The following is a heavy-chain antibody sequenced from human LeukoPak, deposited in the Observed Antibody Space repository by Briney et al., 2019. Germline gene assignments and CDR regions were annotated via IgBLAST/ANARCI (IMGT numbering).Heavy chain of an antibody. CDR1: GGSISSYY. V-gene: IGHV4-59*01. J-gene: IGHJ2*01. CDR2: ISYSGGT. D-gene: IGHD3-22*01. Sequence: PSETLSLTCSASGGSISSYYWSWIRQPPGKGLEWMGYISYSGGTNYNPSLKSRVTISIDTSKNQFSLKLNSVTAADTAVYYCAKSYDRSGYYVYFDFWGRGTLVTVSS. CDR3: AKSYDRSGYYVYFDF.